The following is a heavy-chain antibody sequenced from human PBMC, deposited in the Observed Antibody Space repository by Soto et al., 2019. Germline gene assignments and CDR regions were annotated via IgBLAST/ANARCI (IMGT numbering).Heavy chain of an antibody. J-gene: IGHJ4*02. V-gene: IGHV4-59*01. CDR2: IYHNGNA. D-gene: IGHD5-18*01. CDR1: GGSISDYY. Sequence: SETLSLTCTVSGGSISDYYWSWIRQPPGKGLEWIGYIYHNGNANYNPSLKSRVTMSVDMSNRQISLKLSVVTAADTAVYYCARRYGSCFDYWGQGTPVTVSS. CDR3: ARRYGSCFDY.